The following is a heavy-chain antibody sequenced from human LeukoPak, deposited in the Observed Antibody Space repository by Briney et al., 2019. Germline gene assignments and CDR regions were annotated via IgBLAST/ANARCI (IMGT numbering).Heavy chain of an antibody. V-gene: IGHV3-30-3*01. J-gene: IGHJ6*02. CDR2: ISYDGSNK. D-gene: IGHD2-15*01. CDR3: ARNLGYCSGGSYQKRGMDV. Sequence: PGGSLRLSCAASGFTFGSFGMHWVRQAPGKGLEWVAVISYDGSNKYYADSEKGRFTISRDNSKNTLYLQMNNLRAEDTAVYYCARNLGYCSGGSYQKRGMDVWGQGTTVTVSS. CDR1: GFTFGSFG.